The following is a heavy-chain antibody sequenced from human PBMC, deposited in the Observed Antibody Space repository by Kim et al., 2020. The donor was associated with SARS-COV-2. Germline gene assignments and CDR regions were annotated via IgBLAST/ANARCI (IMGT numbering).Heavy chain of an antibody. CDR3: ARDGGGP. J-gene: IGHJ5*02. CDR2: SYI. Sequence: SYINYAGSGKGRFTISKDNAKNSRYLQMNSLRAEDTAVYYCARDGGGPWGQGTLVTVSS. D-gene: IGHD3-3*01. V-gene: IGHV3-21*01.